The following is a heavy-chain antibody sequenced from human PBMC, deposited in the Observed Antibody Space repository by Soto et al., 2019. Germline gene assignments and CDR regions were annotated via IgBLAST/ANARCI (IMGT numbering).Heavy chain of an antibody. Sequence: EVQLLESGGGLVQPGGSLRLSFAASEFTFNNYAMTWVRQAPGKGLEWVSAISGGGDTTSYADSVKGRFTVSRDGSKNTLYLQMSSLRAEDTALYYCAKGRGGSGSLTPRVDFWGQGTLVTVSS. V-gene: IGHV3-23*01. J-gene: IGHJ4*02. CDR1: EFTFNNYA. CDR3: AKGRGGSGSLTPRVDF. D-gene: IGHD3-10*01. CDR2: ISGGGDTT.